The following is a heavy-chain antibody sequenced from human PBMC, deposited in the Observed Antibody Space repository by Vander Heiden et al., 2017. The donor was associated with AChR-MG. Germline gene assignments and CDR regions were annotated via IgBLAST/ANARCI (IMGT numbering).Heavy chain of an antibody. CDR1: GFTFRSYS. V-gene: IGHV3-48*01. Sequence: EVQLVDSGGGLVQPGGSLRLPCAASGFTFRSYSMSWFRQAPGKGLGWVEFVGSYTGGSDTIYYADSVKGRFTISRDNAKNSLYLQMNSLRAEDTGVYYCVMVIASHFDFWGQGTLVTVSS. D-gene: IGHD2-21*01. J-gene: IGHJ4*02. CDR2: VGSYTGGSDTI. CDR3: VMVIASHFDF.